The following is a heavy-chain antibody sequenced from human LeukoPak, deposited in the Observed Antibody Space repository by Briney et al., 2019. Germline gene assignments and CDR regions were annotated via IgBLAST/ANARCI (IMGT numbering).Heavy chain of an antibody. Sequence: PGGSLRLSCAASGFTFSSYGMHWVRQAPGKGLEWVAVIWYDGSNKYYADSVKGRFTISRDNSKNTLYLQMNSLRAEDTAVYYCAKEGLRYCVWSTYYFDYWGQRTLVTVSS. CDR1: GFTFSSYG. V-gene: IGHV3-33*06. D-gene: IGHD3-9*01. CDR3: AKEGLRYCVWSTYYFDY. J-gene: IGHJ4*02. CDR2: IWYDGSNK.